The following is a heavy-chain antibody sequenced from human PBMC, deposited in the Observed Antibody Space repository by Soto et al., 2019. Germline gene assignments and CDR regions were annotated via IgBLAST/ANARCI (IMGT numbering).Heavy chain of an antibody. CDR3: ARTEYYDFWSGSNNWFDP. Sequence: QVQLVQSGAEVKKPGSSVKVSCKASGGTFSSYTISWVRQAPGQGLEWMGRIIPILGIANYAQKFQGRVTITADKSTSTAYMELSSLRSEDTAMYYCARTEYYDFWSGSNNWFDPWGQGTLVTVSS. J-gene: IGHJ5*02. V-gene: IGHV1-69*02. CDR2: IIPILGIA. D-gene: IGHD3-3*01. CDR1: GGTFSSYT.